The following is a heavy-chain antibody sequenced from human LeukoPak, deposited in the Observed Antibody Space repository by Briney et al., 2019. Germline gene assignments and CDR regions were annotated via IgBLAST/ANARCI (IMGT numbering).Heavy chain of an antibody. CDR3: ARGVRGEASDY. V-gene: IGHV4-61*02. D-gene: IGHD3-10*01. Sequence: SGTLSLTCTVSGGSISSGGYYWSWIRQPAGKGLEWIGRIYTSGSTNYNPSLKSRVTISVDTSKNQFSLKLSSVTAADTAVYYCARGVRGEASDYWGQGTLVTVSS. CDR2: IYTSGST. J-gene: IGHJ4*02. CDR1: GGSISSGGYY.